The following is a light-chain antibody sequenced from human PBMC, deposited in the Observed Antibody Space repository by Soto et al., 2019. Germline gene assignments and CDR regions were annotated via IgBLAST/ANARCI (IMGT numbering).Light chain of an antibody. CDR3: QQYGTSPET. V-gene: IGKV3-20*01. CDR2: GAA. CDR1: QSVSFNY. J-gene: IGKJ1*01. Sequence: EIVLTQSPGTLSLSPGERATLACRASQSVSFNYLAWYHQKPGQAPRLLIYGAASRATGIPDRFSGSVSGSDVTLTISRLEPEDFAVYYCQQYGTSPETFGQVTKVEIK.